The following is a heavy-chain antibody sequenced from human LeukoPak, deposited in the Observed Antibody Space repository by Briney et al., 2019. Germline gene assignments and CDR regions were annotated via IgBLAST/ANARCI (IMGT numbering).Heavy chain of an antibody. D-gene: IGHD6-13*01. CDR2: IYYSGST. CDR1: GGSISSGDYY. V-gene: IGHV4-30-4*01. Sequence: PLETLSLTCTVSGGSISSGDYYWSWIRQPPGKGLEWIGYIYYSGSTYYNPSLKSRVTISVDTSKNQFSLKLSSVTAADTAVYYCAGETGYSSSWYPDWGQGTLVTVSS. CDR3: AGETGYSSSWYPD. J-gene: IGHJ4*02.